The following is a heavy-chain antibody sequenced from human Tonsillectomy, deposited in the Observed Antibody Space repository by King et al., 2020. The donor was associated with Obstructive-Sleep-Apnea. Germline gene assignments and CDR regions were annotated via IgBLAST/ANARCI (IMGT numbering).Heavy chain of an antibody. CDR2: IWYDGSNK. CDR3: AKDRPYGDYRYFDH. J-gene: IGHJ4*02. D-gene: IGHD4-17*01. CDR1: GFTFSNYG. V-gene: IGHV3-33*06. Sequence: QVQLVESGGGVVQPGRSLRLSCAASGFTFSNYGMHWVRQAPGKGLEWVAIIWYDGSNKYYADSLRGRFTISRDNSKNTLYLQMNSLRAEDTAVYYCAKDRPYGDYRYFDHWGQGTLVTVSS.